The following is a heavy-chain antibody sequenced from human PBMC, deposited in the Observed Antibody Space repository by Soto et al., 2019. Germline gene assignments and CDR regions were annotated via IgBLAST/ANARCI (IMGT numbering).Heavy chain of an antibody. D-gene: IGHD1-26*01. J-gene: IGHJ4*02. CDR2: ISAYNGNT. CDR3: ARPPERGSSSL. V-gene: IGHV1-18*01. CDR1: GDTFPSYG. Sequence: ASVKVSCKASGDTFPSYGISWVRQAPGQGLEWMGWISAYNGNTHFAQKFQGRVTMTTDTSTTTAYMELRSLRSDDTAVYYCARPPERGSSSLWGQVTLVTVSP.